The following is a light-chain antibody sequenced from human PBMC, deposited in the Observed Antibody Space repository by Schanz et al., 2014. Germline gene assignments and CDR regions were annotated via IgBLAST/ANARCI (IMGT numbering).Light chain of an antibody. CDR2: EVS. CDR3: CSYAGSSTLL. Sequence: QSALTQPASVSGSPGQSITISCTGTSSDVGVFDYVSWYQQLPGKAPKLMIHEVSNRPSGVSTRFSGSKSGTTASLTISGLQAEDEADYYCCSYAGSSTLLFGGGTKLTVL. V-gene: IGLV2-23*02. CDR1: SSDVGVFDY. J-gene: IGLJ2*01.